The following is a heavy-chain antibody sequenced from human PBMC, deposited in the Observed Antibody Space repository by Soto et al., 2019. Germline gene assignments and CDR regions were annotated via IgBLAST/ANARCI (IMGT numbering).Heavy chain of an antibody. CDR3: ARDIVVVVAATRLGWFDP. V-gene: IGHV1-18*01. CDR1: GHTFTSYG. CDR2: ISAYNGNT. Sequence: ASVKVSCKASGHTFTSYGISWVRQAPGQGLEWMGWISAYNGNTNYAQKLQGRVTMTTDTSTSTAYMELRSLRSDDTAVYYCARDIVVVVAATRLGWFDPWGQGTLVTVSS. J-gene: IGHJ5*02. D-gene: IGHD2-15*01.